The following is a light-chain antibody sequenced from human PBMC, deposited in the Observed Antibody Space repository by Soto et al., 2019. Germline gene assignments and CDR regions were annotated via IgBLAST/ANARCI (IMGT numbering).Light chain of an antibody. Sequence: DIQMTQSPPTLSASVGDRVTITCRATQNISNYLNWYQQKPGKAPQVLIYAASSLQSGVPSRLSGSGSGTDFTLTISSLQPEDFATYYCQQSYSTPLTFGGGTKVDIK. CDR2: AAS. CDR1: QNISNY. J-gene: IGKJ4*01. CDR3: QQSYSTPLT. V-gene: IGKV1-39*01.